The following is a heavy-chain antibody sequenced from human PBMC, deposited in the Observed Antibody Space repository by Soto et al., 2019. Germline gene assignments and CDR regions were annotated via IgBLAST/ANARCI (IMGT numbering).Heavy chain of an antibody. CDR3: ARDSGIPGRYWYFGL. CDR2: INPKRGGT. D-gene: IGHD2-21*01. CDR1: EYTFSDYF. Sequence: QVQLVQSGAEVKKPGASVKVSCTTYEYTFSDYFLHWVRQAPGQGPEWMGFINPKRGGTEYAQKFQGRVTMTRDTSSSTVYMDLSGLTSDDTAIYYCARDSGIPGRYWYFGLWGRGTLVTVSS. J-gene: IGHJ2*01. V-gene: IGHV1-2*02.